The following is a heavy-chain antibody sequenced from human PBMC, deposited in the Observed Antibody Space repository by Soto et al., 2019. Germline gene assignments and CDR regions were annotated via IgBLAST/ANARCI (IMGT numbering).Heavy chain of an antibody. D-gene: IGHD1-1*01. CDR3: ARHFQTWNWNNDAFDI. V-gene: IGHV4-59*08. J-gene: IGHJ3*02. CDR2: IYYSGSI. CDR1: GGSINTYY. Sequence: QVQLQESGPGLVKPSETLSLMCTVSGGSINTYYWSWIRQPPGKGLEWIGYIYYSGSISYNPSLKSRVTISVDTSKNQFSLKLSSVTAADTAVYYCARHFQTWNWNNDAFDIWGQGTMVSVSS.